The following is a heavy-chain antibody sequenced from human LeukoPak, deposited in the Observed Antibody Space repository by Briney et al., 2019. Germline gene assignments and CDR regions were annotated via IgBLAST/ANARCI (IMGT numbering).Heavy chain of an antibody. Sequence: GRSLRLSCAASGFTFSSYGMHWVRQAPGKGLEWVAAIWYDGSIQYYADSVKGRFTISRDNSKNTLYLQMDSLRAEDTAVYYCARAGYCSGGSCYGSDYWGQGALVSVSS. CDR2: IWYDGSIQ. CDR3: ARAGYCSGGSCYGSDY. J-gene: IGHJ4*02. D-gene: IGHD2-15*01. CDR1: GFTFSSYG. V-gene: IGHV3-33*01.